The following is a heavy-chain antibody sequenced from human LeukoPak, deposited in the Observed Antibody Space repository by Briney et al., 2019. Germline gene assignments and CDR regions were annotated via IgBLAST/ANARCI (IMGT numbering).Heavy chain of an antibody. CDR3: AKSSGSYYQY. Sequence: PGRSLRFSCAASGFIFSSYGMQWVRQAPGKGKKWVAVISYDGSNKYYADSVKGRFTISRDNSKNTLYLQMNSLRAEDTAVYYCAKSSGSYYQYWGQGTLVTVSS. CDR2: ISYDGSNK. CDR1: GFIFSSYG. D-gene: IGHD1-26*01. V-gene: IGHV3-30*18. J-gene: IGHJ4*02.